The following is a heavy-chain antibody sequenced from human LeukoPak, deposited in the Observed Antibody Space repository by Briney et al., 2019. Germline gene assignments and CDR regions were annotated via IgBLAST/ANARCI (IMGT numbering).Heavy chain of an antibody. CDR1: GFTFSSYW. J-gene: IGHJ6*03. D-gene: IGHD5-24*01. CDR3: ARSEMGYYNYYMDV. V-gene: IGHV3-74*01. Sequence: GGSLRLSCAASGFTFSSYWMHWVRQAPGKGLVWVSRIKSDGSTTSYADSVKGRITISRDNAKNTLYLQMNSLRAEDTAVYYCARSEMGYYNYYMDVWGKGTTVTISS. CDR2: IKSDGSTT.